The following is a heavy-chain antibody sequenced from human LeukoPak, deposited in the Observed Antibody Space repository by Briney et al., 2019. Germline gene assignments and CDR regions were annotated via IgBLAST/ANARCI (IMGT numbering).Heavy chain of an antibody. CDR2: IRQDGNWR. CDR3: ARFGDLSTTLDH. D-gene: IGHD3-16*01. V-gene: IGHV3-7*01. J-gene: IGHJ4*02. CDR1: GFTFSRHW. Sequence: PGGSLRLSCAASGFTFSRHWMSWVRQAPGKGLEWVAHIRQDGNWRHHVDSVKGRFTISRDNAKNSLYLQMNSLRVEDTAVYYCARFGDLSTTLDHWGQGTRVTVSS.